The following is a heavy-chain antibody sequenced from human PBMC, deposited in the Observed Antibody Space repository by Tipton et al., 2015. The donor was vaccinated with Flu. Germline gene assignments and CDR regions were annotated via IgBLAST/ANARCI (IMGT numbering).Heavy chain of an antibody. CDR2: IYYSGST. CDR3: ARSPGYYFDY. V-gene: IGHV4-59*01. J-gene: IGHJ4*02. Sequence: TLSLTCTVSGGSISGYYWGWIRQPPGKGLEWIAHIYYSGSTNYNPSLKSRVTISVDMSKNQFSLKLNSVTAADTAVYYCARSPGYYFDYWGQGTLVTVSS. CDR1: GGSISGYY.